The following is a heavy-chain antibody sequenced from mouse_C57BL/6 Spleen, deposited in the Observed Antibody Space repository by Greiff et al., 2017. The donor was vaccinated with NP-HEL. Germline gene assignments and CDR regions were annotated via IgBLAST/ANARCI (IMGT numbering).Heavy chain of an antibody. CDR2: INPNNGGT. Sequence: VQLQQSGPELVKPGASVKISCKASGYTFTDYYMNWVKQSHGKSLEWIGDINPNNGGTSYNQKFKGKATLTVDKSSSTAYMELRSLTSEDSAVYYCAAITTVGFDYWGQGTTLTVSS. D-gene: IGHD1-1*01. CDR1: GYTFTDYY. CDR3: AAITTVGFDY. J-gene: IGHJ2*01. V-gene: IGHV1-26*01.